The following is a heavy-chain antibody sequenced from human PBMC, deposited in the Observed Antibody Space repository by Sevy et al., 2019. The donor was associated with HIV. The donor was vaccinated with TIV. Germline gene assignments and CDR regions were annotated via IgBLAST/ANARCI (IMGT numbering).Heavy chain of an antibody. CDR1: GFTFSNYW. CDR3: ARGWASGSSSAHFDY. Sequence: GGSLRLSCAASGFTFSNYWMHWVRQAPGKGLVWISRINSDGSSTSYADSVKGRFTISRDNAKNTLYLQMNSLRAEDTAVYYCARGWASGSSSAHFDYWGQGTLVTVSS. CDR2: INSDGSST. V-gene: IGHV3-74*01. D-gene: IGHD1-26*01. J-gene: IGHJ4*02.